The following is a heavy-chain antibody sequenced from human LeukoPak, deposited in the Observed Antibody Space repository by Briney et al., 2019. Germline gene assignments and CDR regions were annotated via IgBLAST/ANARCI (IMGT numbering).Heavy chain of an antibody. Sequence: GGSLRLSCAASGFTVSTNFMSWVRQAPGKGLEWVSVIYAGGDTYYADSVKGRFTISRDNSKITLYLQMNSLRAEDTAVYYCARSGSGWFDFWGQGTLVTVSS. CDR3: ARSGSGWFDF. V-gene: IGHV3-53*01. D-gene: IGHD6-19*01. CDR2: IYAGGDT. J-gene: IGHJ4*02. CDR1: GFTVSTNF.